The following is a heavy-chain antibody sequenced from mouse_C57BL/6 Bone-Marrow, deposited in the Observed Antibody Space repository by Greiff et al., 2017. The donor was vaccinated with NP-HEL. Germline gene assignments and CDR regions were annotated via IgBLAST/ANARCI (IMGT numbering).Heavy chain of an antibody. CDR1: GFTFSDYG. D-gene: IGHD1-1*01. V-gene: IGHV5-17*01. Sequence: EVQLVESGGGLVKPGGSLKLSCAASGFTFSDYGMHWVRQAPETGLEWVAYISSGSSTIYYLDTVKGRFTISRDNAKNTLFLQMTSLRSEDTAMYYCARHYYCGSSGGYWYFDVWGTGTTVTVSS. CDR3: ARHYYCGSSGGYWYFDV. J-gene: IGHJ1*03. CDR2: ISSGSSTI.